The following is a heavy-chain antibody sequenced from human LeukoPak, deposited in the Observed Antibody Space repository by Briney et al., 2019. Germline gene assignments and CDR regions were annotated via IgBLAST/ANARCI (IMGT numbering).Heavy chain of an antibody. CDR2: INPSGGST. J-gene: IGHJ5*02. V-gene: IGHV1-46*01. CDR1: GYTFTSYY. CDR3: ARDPRYGSGQTWFDP. D-gene: IGHD3-10*01. Sequence: ASVKVSFKASGYTFTSYYMHWVRQAPGQGLGWMGIINPSGGSTNYAQKLQDRVTMTRDTSTSTVCMELSSLRSEDTAVYYCARDPRYGSGQTWFDPWGQGTLVTVSS.